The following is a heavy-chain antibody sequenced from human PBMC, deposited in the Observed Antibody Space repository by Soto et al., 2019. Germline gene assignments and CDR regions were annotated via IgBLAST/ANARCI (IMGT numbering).Heavy chain of an antibody. J-gene: IGHJ5*02. D-gene: IGHD6-19*01. Sequence: SDTLSLTCAISGGSISTFSWSWIGQPPGKGLEWIGYIYYSGSTNYNPSLKSRVTISLDTSKNQFSLRLSSVTAADTAVYYCARETYSRGWYYWFDPWGQGTLVTVS. CDR1: GGSISTFS. CDR3: ARETYSRGWYYWFDP. CDR2: IYYSGST. V-gene: IGHV4-59*01.